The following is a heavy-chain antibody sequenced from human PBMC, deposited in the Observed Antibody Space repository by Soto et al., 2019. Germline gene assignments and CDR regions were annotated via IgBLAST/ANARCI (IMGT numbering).Heavy chain of an antibody. CDR1: GGSISSSSYY. CDR2: IYYSGST. J-gene: IGHJ4*02. D-gene: IGHD6-6*01. Sequence: QLQLQESGPGLVKPSETLSLTCTVSGGSISSSSYYWGWIRQPPGKGLEWIGSIYYSGSTYYNPSLKSRVTISVDTSKNQFSLKLSSVTAADTAVYYCARHRGSSPSGEIDYWGQGTLVTVSS. CDR3: ARHRGSSPSGEIDY. V-gene: IGHV4-39*01.